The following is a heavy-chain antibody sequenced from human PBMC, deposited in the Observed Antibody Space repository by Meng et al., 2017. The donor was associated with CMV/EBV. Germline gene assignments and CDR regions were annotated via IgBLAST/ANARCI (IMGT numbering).Heavy chain of an antibody. V-gene: IGHV4-39*07. Sequence: QPQESGPGLVKPSGTLSLTCTVSGGSISSSSYYWGWIRQPPGKGLEWIGSIYYSGSTYYNPSLKSRVTISVDTSKNQFSLKLSSVTAADTAVYYCARGVVTMIVVYDPWGQGTLVTVSS. J-gene: IGHJ5*02. CDR1: GGSISSSSYY. CDR3: ARGVVTMIVVYDP. CDR2: IYYSGST. D-gene: IGHD3-22*01.